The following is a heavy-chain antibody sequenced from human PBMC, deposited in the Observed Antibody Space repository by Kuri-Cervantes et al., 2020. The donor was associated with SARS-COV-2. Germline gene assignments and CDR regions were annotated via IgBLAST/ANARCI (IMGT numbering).Heavy chain of an antibody. CDR3: ARLDGYIIFDY. CDR1: GGSISSYY. CDR2: INHSGST. V-gene: IGHV4-34*01. D-gene: IGHD5-24*01. J-gene: IGHJ4*02. Sequence: SETLSLTCTVSGGSISSYYWSWIRQPPGKGLEWIGEINHSGSTNYNPSLKRRVTISVDTSKNQFSLKLSSATAADTAVYYCARLDGYIIFDYWGQGTLVTVSS.